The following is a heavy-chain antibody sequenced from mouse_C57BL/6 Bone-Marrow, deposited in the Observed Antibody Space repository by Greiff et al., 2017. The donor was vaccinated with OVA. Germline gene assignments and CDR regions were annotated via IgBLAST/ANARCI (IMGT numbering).Heavy chain of an antibody. V-gene: IGHV1-50*01. CDR1: GYTFTSYW. CDR3: ARESFYAMDY. Sequence: QVQLQQSGAELVKPGASVKLSCKASGYTFTSYWMQWVKQRPGQGLEWIGEIDPSDSYTNYNQKFKGKATLTVDTSSSTAYMQLSSLTSEDSAVYYGARESFYAMDYWGQGTSVTVSS. J-gene: IGHJ4*01. CDR2: IDPSDSYT.